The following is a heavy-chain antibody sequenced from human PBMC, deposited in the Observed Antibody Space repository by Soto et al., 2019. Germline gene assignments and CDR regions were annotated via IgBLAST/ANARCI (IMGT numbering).Heavy chain of an antibody. CDR2: IYYFGST. CDR1: GGSVSSGSHY. Sequence: QVQLQESGPGLVKPSETLSLTCSVSGGSVSSGSHYWSWIRQPPGKGLEWIGYIYYFGSTNYNPSLKSRVTISVDTSKNQCSLKLSSVTAADTAVYYCARDDGGNSDYWGQGTLVTVSS. V-gene: IGHV4-61*01. D-gene: IGHD2-15*01. CDR3: ARDDGGNSDY. J-gene: IGHJ4*02.